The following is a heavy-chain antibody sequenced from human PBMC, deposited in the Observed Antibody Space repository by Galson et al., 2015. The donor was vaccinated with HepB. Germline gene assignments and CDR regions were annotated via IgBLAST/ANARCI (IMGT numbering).Heavy chain of an antibody. V-gene: IGHV3-30*03. D-gene: IGHD4-17*01. CDR3: ARVAASDYGDHAHFDY. CDR2: ISYDGTSK. Sequence: SLRLSCAASGFTFNNYGIHWVRQAPGKGLEWVAVISYDGTSKYYADSVEGRFTISRDNSKNTLYLQMNSLRAEDTAVFYCARVAASDYGDHAHFDYWGQGTLVTVSS. CDR1: GFTFNNYG. J-gene: IGHJ4*02.